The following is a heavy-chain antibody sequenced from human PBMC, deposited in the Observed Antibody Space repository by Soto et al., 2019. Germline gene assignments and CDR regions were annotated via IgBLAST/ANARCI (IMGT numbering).Heavy chain of an antibody. CDR3: ARRKSSSGWSNYYYGMDV. CDR2: IYYSGST. CDR1: GGSVSSGSYY. D-gene: IGHD6-19*01. V-gene: IGHV4-61*01. Sequence: SETLSLTCTVSGGSVSSGSYYWSWIRQPPGKGLEWIGYIYYSGSTNYNPSLKSRVTISVDTSKNQFSLKLSSVTAADTAVYYCARRKSSSGWSNYYYGMDVWGQGTTVTVSS. J-gene: IGHJ6*02.